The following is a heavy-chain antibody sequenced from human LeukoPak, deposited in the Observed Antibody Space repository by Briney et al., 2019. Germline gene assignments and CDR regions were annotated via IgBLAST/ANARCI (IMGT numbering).Heavy chain of an antibody. CDR3: GGGGGGATGWFDP. Sequence: GGSLRLSCAASGFTFNNYAMSWVRQAPGKGLEWVSAISGSGTTTYYADSVKGRFTISRDNSKNTLYLQMSSLRAEDTAVYFGGGGGGGATGWFDPWGQGTLVTVSS. CDR2: ISGSGTTT. CDR1: GFTFNNYA. D-gene: IGHD1-26*01. J-gene: IGHJ5*02. V-gene: IGHV3-23*01.